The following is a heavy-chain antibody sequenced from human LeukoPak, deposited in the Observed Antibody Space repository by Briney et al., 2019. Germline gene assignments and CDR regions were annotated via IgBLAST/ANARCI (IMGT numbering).Heavy chain of an antibody. CDR1: GGSFSGYY. CDR2: INHSGST. V-gene: IGHV4-34*01. CDR3: AREVKNYYCSGGSCSRRGQADY. D-gene: IGHD2-15*01. J-gene: IGHJ4*02. Sequence: PSETLSLTCAVYGGSFSGYYWGWIRQPPGKGLEWIGEINHSGSTNYNPSLKSRVTISVDTSKNQFSLKLSSVTAADTAVYYCAREVKNYYCSGGSCSRRGQADYWGQGTLVTVSS.